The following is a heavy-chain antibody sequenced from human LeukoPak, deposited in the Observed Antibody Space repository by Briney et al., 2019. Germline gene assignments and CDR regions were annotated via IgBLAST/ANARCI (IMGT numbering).Heavy chain of an antibody. CDR3: ARDRRGYYDSSGYGDDYYFDY. D-gene: IGHD3-22*01. V-gene: IGHV1-2*02. CDR1: GYTFTGYY. J-gene: IGHJ4*02. Sequence: ASVKVSCKASGYTFTGYYMHWVRQAPGQGLEWMGWINPNSGGTNYAQKFQGRVTMTRDTSISTAYMELSRLRSDDTAVYYCARDRRGYYDSSGYGDDYYFDYWGQGTLVTVSS. CDR2: INPNSGGT.